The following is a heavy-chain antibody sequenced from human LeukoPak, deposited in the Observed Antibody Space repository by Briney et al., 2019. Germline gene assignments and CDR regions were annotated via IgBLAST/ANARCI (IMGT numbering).Heavy chain of an antibody. J-gene: IGHJ5*02. D-gene: IGHD2-2*01. CDR2: INHGGST. CDR3: ARRGVPATRGWFDP. CDR1: GGSLTDYS. V-gene: IGHV4-34*01. Sequence: SETLSLTCAVYGGSLTDYSWSWVRQPPGKGLEWIGEINHGGSTNYNPSLKSRVTMSVDTSKNQFSLKLNSVTAADTAVYYCARRGVPATRGWFDPWGQGTLVTVSS.